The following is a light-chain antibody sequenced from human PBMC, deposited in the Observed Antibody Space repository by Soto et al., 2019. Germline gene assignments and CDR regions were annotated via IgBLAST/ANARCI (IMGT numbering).Light chain of an antibody. CDR2: EVY. CDR1: SSDIGNYDL. Sequence: QSALAQPASVSGSPGQSITISCTGTSSDIGNYDLVSWYQHHPGEAPKLVIYEVYKRPSGVSNRFSGSKSGSTASLTISGLQAEDGADYYCCSYTGPFTWVFGGGTKLTVL. CDR3: CSYTGPFTWV. J-gene: IGLJ2*01. V-gene: IGLV2-23*02.